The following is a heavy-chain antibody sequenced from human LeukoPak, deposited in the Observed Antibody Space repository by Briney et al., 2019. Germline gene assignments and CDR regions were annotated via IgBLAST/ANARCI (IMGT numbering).Heavy chain of an antibody. CDR3: AKYSSGWCFVY. CDR2: ISGSGGST. D-gene: IGHD6-19*01. Sequence: PGGSLRLSCAASGLTFSSHWMHWVRQAPGKGPEWVSAISGSGGSTYYADSVKGRFTISRDNSKNTLYLQMNSLRAEDTAVYYCAKYSSGWCFVYWGQGTLVTVSS. V-gene: IGHV3-23*01. CDR1: GLTFSSHW. J-gene: IGHJ4*02.